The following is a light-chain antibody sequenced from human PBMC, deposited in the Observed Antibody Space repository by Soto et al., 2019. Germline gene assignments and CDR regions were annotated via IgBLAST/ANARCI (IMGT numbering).Light chain of an antibody. CDR3: QQYYRTTLT. CDR2: GAS. V-gene: IGKV3-15*01. Sequence: VLTQYACTLSLSAEEGATLACRSRQKCXSDLSWFEAEPGQAPRLLXYGASTKATGIPARLSGSGSGTEFTLTISRMQAEEVSVYYCQQYYRTTLTLAGGTKVDIK. J-gene: IGKJ4*01. CDR1: QKCXSD.